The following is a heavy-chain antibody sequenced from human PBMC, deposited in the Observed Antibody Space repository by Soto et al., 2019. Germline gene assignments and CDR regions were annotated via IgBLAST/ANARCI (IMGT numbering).Heavy chain of an antibody. CDR1: RFTFDDYT. CDR3: AKDDYGEYSFDY. CDR2: ISWDGGST. J-gene: IGHJ4*02. D-gene: IGHD4-17*01. V-gene: IGHV3-43*01. Sequence: SLRLSCAASRFTFDDYTMHWVRQAPGKGLEWVSLISWDGGSTYYADSVKGRFTISRDNSKNSLYLQMNSLRTEDTALYYCAKDDYGEYSFDYWGQGTLVTVYS.